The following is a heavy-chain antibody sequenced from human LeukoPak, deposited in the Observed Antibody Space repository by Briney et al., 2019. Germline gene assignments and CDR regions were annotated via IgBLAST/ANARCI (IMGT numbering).Heavy chain of an antibody. J-gene: IGHJ4*02. CDR1: GGSISSSDDY. Sequence: SETLSLTCTVSGGSISSSDDYWGWIRQPPGKGLEWIGYIYNGGSTTYSPSLNSRVTISLDTSNNQVSLRLSSVTAADTAVYYCAKGGTYGGGADYWGQGTLVTVSS. CDR3: AKGGTYGGGADY. CDR2: IYNGGST. D-gene: IGHD1-26*01. V-gene: IGHV4-61*08.